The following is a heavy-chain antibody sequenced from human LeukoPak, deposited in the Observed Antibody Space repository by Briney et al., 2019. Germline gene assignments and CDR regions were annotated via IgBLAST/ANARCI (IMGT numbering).Heavy chain of an antibody. CDR3: AKDGPYYYYIWGSYRSPDAFDI. CDR2: ISGYGGRT. D-gene: IGHD3-16*02. J-gene: IGHJ3*02. CDR1: GFTFDDYA. Sequence: GGPLRLSCAPSGFTFDDYAMHWVRQAPGKGREWVSHISGYGGRTYHADSVKGRFTISINNSKNSLYLQMNSLRTEDNALYYCAKDGPYYYYIWGSYRSPDAFDIWGQGTMVTVSS. V-gene: IGHV3-43*02.